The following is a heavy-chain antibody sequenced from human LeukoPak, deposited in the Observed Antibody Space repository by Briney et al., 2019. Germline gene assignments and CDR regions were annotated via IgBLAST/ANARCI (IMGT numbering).Heavy chain of an antibody. J-gene: IGHJ3*02. V-gene: IGHV3-21*01. CDR3: ARDHSGGLANAFDI. Sequence: GGSLRLSCAASGFTFSSYSMNWVRQAPGKGLEWVSSISSSSSYIYYADSVKGRFTISRDNAKNSLYLQMNSLRAEDTAVYYCARDHSGGLANAFDIWGQGTMVTVSS. CDR1: GFTFSSYS. CDR2: ISSSSSYI. D-gene: IGHD3/OR15-3a*01.